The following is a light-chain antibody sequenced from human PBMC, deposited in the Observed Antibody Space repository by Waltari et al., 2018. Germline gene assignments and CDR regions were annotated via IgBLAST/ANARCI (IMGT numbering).Light chain of an antibody. J-gene: IGKJ1*01. CDR2: LGS. CDR1: QSLLHSNGYNY. CDR3: MQSLRALWT. V-gene: IGKV2-28*01. Sequence: DIVVTQAPISLPVTPGEPASISRRSRQSLLHSNGYNYLDWYLQKPGQSPQLLIYLGSNRASGVPDRFSGSGSGTDFTLKISRVEAEDVGVYYCMQSLRALWTFGQGTKVEIK.